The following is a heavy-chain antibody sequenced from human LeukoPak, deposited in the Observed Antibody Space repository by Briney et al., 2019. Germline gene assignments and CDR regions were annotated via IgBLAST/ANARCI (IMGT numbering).Heavy chain of an antibody. D-gene: IGHD3-16*02. J-gene: IGHJ3*01. CDR1: GFTFSSYW. V-gene: IGHV3-7*05. CDR3: ARALGCFGELS. Sequence: GGSLRLSCAASGFTFSSYWMSWVRQAPGKGLEWVANIKKDGSEKYYVDSVKGRFTNSRDNAKNSLYLQINSLRAEDTAVYYCARALGCFGELSWGQGTMVTVSS. CDR2: IKKDGSEK.